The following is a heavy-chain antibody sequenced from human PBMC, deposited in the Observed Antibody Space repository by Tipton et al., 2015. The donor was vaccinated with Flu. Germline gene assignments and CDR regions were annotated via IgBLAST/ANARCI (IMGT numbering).Heavy chain of an antibody. D-gene: IGHD4-11*01. CDR2: IHHTGTT. CDR3: ARRDYSNYVSVPKNWFDS. J-gene: IGHJ5*01. Sequence: LRLSCSVYGDSIASDYYWGWIRQPPGKGLEWIGNIHHTGTTYYNPSLRSRVSIIRDKSKNQFSLKLSFVAAADTAVYYCARRDYSNYVSVPKNWFDSWGQGILVTVSS. V-gene: IGHV4-38-2*01. CDR1: GDSIASDYY.